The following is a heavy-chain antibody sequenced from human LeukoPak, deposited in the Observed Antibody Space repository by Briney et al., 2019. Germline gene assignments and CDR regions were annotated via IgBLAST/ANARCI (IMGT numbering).Heavy chain of an antibody. D-gene: IGHD6-13*01. CDR1: GYTFTGYY. CDR2: INPNSGGT. Sequence: GASVKVSCKASGYTFTGYYMHWVRQAPGQGLEWMGWINPNSGGTNYAQKFQGRVTMTRDTSISTAYMELSRLRSDDTAVYYCASDRGIGIAAAPTDDYWGQGTLVTVSS. V-gene: IGHV1-2*02. CDR3: ASDRGIGIAAAPTDDY. J-gene: IGHJ4*02.